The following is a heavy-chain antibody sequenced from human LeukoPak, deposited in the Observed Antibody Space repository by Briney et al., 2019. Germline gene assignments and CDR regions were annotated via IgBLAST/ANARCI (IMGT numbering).Heavy chain of an antibody. CDR1: GGSISSYY. CDR2: IYYSGST. Sequence: SETLSPTCTVSGGSISSYYWSWIRQPPGKGLEWIGYIYYSGSTNYNPSLKSRVTISVDTSKNQFSLKLSSVTAADTAVYYCAGTYSSGWYLYFQHWGQGTLVTVSS. V-gene: IGHV4-59*08. J-gene: IGHJ1*01. D-gene: IGHD6-19*01. CDR3: AGTYSSGWYLYFQH.